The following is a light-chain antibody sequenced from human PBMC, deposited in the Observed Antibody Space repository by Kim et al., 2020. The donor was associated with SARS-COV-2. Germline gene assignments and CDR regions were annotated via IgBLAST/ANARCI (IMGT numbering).Light chain of an antibody. J-gene: IGKJ2*01. CDR3: QQTNSFPNT. Sequence: DIQMTQSPSSVSASVGDRVTITCRASQSISSWLAWYQQKPGKAPMVLIYAASSLQSGVPARFSGSGSGTDFTLTISSLQPEDFATYYCQQTNSFPNTFGQGTKLEI. CDR2: AAS. V-gene: IGKV1-12*01. CDR1: QSISSW.